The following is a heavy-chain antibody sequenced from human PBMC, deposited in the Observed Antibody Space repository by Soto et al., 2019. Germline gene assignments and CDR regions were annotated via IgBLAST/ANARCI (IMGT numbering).Heavy chain of an antibody. J-gene: IGHJ5*01. CDR1: GFTFSSFG. D-gene: IGHD5-12*01. Sequence: GGSLRLSCAASGFTFSSFGLHWVRQAPGKGLEWVAVISYDGIDKNYADSVKGRFTISRDNSKNTLYLQMNSLRAEDTAVYYCAKDLREMATIRPDSWGQGT. V-gene: IGHV3-30*18. CDR3: AKDLREMATIRPDS. CDR2: ISYDGIDK.